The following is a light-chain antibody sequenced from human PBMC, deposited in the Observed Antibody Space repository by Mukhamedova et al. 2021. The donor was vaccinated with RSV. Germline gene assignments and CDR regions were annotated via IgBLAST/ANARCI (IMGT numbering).Light chain of an antibody. CDR2: AAS. CDR1: QTISIY. CDR3: QQSYGTPA. J-gene: IGKJ3*01. Sequence: CRASQTISIYLNWYQQKPGKVPNLLIHAASSLQSGVPSRFSGSGSGTNFTLTINSLQPEDFATYYCQQSYGTPAFGPGTKVDVK. V-gene: IGKV1-39*01.